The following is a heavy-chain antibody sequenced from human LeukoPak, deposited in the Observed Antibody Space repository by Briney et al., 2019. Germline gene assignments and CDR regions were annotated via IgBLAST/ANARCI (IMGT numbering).Heavy chain of an antibody. CDR2: IYSGGST. D-gene: IGHD3-3*01. J-gene: IGHJ4*02. CDR1: GFTISSNY. Sequence: GGSLRLSCAASGFTISSNYMSWVRQAPGKGLEWVSVIYSGGSTYYADSVKGRFTISRDNSKNTLYLQMNSLRAEDTAVYYCARGVNYDFWSGYPPYFDYWGQGTLVTVSS. V-gene: IGHV3-53*01. CDR3: ARGVNYDFWSGYPPYFDY.